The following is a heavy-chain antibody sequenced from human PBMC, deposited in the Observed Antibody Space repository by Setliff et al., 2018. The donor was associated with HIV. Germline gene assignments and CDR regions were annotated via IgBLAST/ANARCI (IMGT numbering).Heavy chain of an antibody. CDR1: GDIFSFYA. Sequence: SVKVSCKASGDIFSFYALSWVRQAPGQGLEWMGKIIPKSDTTTYAQKFQGRVTMTADKSSNTAYMELTSLTSEDTAAYYCARESLAYCGGDCFSGYWGQGTLVTVSS. V-gene: IGHV1-69*06. CDR2: IIPKSDTT. CDR3: ARESLAYCGGDCFSGY. J-gene: IGHJ4*02. D-gene: IGHD2-21*01.